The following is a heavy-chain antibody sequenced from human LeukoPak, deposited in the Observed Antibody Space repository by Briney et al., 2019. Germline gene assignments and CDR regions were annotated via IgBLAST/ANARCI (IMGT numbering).Heavy chain of an antibody. J-gene: IGHJ2*01. CDR1: GFTFSSYA. CDR2: ISSSGGST. D-gene: IGHD1-26*01. V-gene: IGHV3-23*01. Sequence: PGGSLRLPCAASGFTFSSYAMSWVRQAPGKGPEWVSAISSSGGSTYYADSVKGRFTISRDNSKNTLYLQMNSLRAEDTAVYYCAKEVGRDWYFDLWGRGTLVTVSS. CDR3: AKEVGRDWYFDL.